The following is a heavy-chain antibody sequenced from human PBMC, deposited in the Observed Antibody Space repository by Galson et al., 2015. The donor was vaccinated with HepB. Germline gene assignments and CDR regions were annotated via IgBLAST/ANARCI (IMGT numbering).Heavy chain of an antibody. CDR3: AKTGSYYDYVWGSYGYFDY. Sequence: SLRLSCAASGFTFSNYPMNWVRQAPGKGLEWVSYISSSSSTIYYADSVKGRFTISRDNAKNSLYLQMNSLRAEDTAVYYCAKTGSYYDYVWGSYGYFDYWGQGALVTVSS. D-gene: IGHD3-16*01. CDR2: ISSSSSTI. J-gene: IGHJ4*02. V-gene: IGHV3-48*01. CDR1: GFTFSNYP.